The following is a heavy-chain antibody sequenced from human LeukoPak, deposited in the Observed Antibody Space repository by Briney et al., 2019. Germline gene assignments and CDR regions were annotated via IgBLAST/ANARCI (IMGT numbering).Heavy chain of an antibody. CDR1: GFTFSSYD. V-gene: IGHV3-13*01. CDR2: IGTAGDT. CDR3: ARGYDSSGYYPDEYYFDY. J-gene: IGHJ4*02. D-gene: IGHD3-22*01. Sequence: PGGSLRLSCAASGFTFSSYDMHWVRQATGKGLEWVSAIGTAGDTYYPGSVKGRFTISRENAKNSLYLQMNSLRAGDTAVYYCARGYDSSGYYPDEYYFDYWGQGTLVTVSS.